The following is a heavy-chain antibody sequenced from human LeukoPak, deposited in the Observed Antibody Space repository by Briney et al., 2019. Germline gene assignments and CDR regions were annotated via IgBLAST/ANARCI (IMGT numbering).Heavy chain of an antibody. D-gene: IGHD4-23*01. CDR3: ARREVVTDQVKYFQH. Sequence: GASVKVSCKASGYTFTSYGISWVRQAPGQGLEWMGWISAYNGNTNYAQKLQGRVTMTTDTSTSTAYMELRSLRSDDTAVYYCARREVVTDQVKYFQHWGQGTLVTVSS. V-gene: IGHV1-18*01. CDR1: GYTFTSYG. CDR2: ISAYNGNT. J-gene: IGHJ1*01.